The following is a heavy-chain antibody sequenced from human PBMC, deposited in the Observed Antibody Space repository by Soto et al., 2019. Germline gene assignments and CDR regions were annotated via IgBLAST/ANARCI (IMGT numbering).Heavy chain of an antibody. CDR1: G. Sequence: GMSCVSKAPGKGLEWVSAISGPGGSIYYADSVKGRFTISRDNSKNTLYLQMNSLRGEDTAVYYCAKKGGRTHLWLMDTSVSALWRRRT. D-gene: IGHD5-18*01. J-gene: IGHJ2*01. CDR2: ISGPGGSI. CDR3: AKKGGRTHLWLMDTSVSAL. V-gene: IGHV3-23*01.